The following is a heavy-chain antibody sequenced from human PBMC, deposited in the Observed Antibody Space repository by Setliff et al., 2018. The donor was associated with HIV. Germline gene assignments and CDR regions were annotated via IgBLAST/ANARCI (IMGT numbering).Heavy chain of an antibody. CDR3: AREMEPSYTVTTFGIFQH. Sequence: VASVKVSCKASGYTFTSYGISWVRQAPGQGLEWMGWISAYNGNTNYAQKLQGRVTMTTDTSTSTAYMELRSLRSDDTAVYYCAREMEPSYTVTTFGIFQHWGQGTLVTVSS. CDR1: GYTFTSYG. CDR2: ISAYNGNT. V-gene: IGHV1-18*01. J-gene: IGHJ1*01. D-gene: IGHD4-17*01.